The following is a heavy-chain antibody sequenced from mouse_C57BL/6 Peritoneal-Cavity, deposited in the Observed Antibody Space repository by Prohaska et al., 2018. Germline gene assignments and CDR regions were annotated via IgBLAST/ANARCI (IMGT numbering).Heavy chain of an antibody. CDR1: GFTFSNYW. J-gene: IGHJ3*01. Sequence: EVKLEESGGGLVQPGGSMKLSCVASGFTFSNYWMNWVRQSPEKGLVWGAQSRLKSDNYATHYAESVKGRFTISRDDYKSSVYLQMNNLRAEDTGIYYCTGPAAWFAYWGQGTPVTVSA. CDR3: TGPAAWFAY. CDR2: SRLKSDNYAT. V-gene: IGHV6-3*01.